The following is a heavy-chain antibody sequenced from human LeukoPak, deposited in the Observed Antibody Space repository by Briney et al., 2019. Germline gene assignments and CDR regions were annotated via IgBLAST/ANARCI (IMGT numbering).Heavy chain of an antibody. J-gene: IGHJ4*02. D-gene: IGHD1-1*01. CDR1: GFTFSIHG. V-gene: IGHV3-23*01. Sequence: TGGSLRLSCAASGFTFSIHGMNWVRQAPGKGLEWVSGISPGGEIPYYADSVKGRFTMSRDNAKNSLYLQMNSLRAEDTAVYYCARVFYKIWDGNYFDYWGQGTLVTVSS. CDR3: ARVFYKIWDGNYFDY. CDR2: ISPGGEIP.